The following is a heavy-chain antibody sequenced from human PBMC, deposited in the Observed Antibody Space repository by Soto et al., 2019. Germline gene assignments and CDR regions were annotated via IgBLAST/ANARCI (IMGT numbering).Heavy chain of an antibody. Sequence: QLQLQESGPELVKPSETLSLTCTVSGYSISSTTYYWGWIRQPPGKGLEWIGSTTYGGTTHYNASLRNRLTMAADRSKKQFSLKLTSVTAADTAVYYCVRRPQYYHIDYWGQGTLVTVSS. D-gene: IGHD3-3*02. V-gene: IGHV4-39*01. CDR3: VRRPQYYHIDY. CDR2: TTYGGTT. J-gene: IGHJ4*02. CDR1: GYSISSTTYY.